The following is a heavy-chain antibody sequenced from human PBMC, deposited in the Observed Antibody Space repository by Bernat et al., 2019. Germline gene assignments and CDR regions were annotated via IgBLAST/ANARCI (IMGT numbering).Heavy chain of an antibody. CDR3: VTNYASGSYWGY. Sequence: EVQLVESGGGLVQPGGSLILSCAASGFTFSRYLMAWVRQAPGKGLEWVANIKEDGSEKHYVDSVKGRFTISRDNAENSLYLQMNSLRAEDTAVYYCVTNYASGSYWGYWGQGTLVTVSS. V-gene: IGHV3-7*03. CDR2: IKEDGSEK. D-gene: IGHD3-10*01. CDR1: GFTFSRYL. J-gene: IGHJ4*02.